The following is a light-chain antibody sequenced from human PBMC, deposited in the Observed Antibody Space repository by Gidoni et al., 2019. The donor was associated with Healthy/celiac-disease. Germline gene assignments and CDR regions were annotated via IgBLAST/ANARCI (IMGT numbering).Light chain of an antibody. Sequence: DIQMTQSPSSLSASVGDRVTITCQASQDISNYLNGYQQKPGKAPKLLIYDASNLETGVPSRFSGSGSGTDFTFTIRSLQPEDIATYYCQQYDNLGFGGGTKVEIK. CDR1: QDISNY. V-gene: IGKV1-33*01. CDR3: QQYDNLG. CDR2: DAS. J-gene: IGKJ4*01.